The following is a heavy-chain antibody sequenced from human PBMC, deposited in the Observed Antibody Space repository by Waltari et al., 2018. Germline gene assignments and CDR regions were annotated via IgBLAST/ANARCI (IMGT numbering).Heavy chain of an antibody. CDR1: GGSFSGYY. CDR3: ATSMIVERGVDY. Sequence: QVQLQQWGAGLLKPSETLSLTCAVYGGSFSGYYWSWIRQPPGKGLEWIGEINHSGSTNSNPSLKSRVTISVDTSKNQFSLKLSSVTAADTAVYYCATSMIVERGVDYWGQGTLVTVSS. J-gene: IGHJ4*02. V-gene: IGHV4-34*01. CDR2: INHSGST. D-gene: IGHD3-22*01.